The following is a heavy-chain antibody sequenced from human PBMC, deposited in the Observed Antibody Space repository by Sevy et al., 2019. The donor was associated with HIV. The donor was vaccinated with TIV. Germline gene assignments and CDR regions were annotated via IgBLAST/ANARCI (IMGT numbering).Heavy chain of an antibody. CDR2: ISYDEINK. Sequence: GGSLRLSCEVSGLSVTNNGMHWVRQAPGKGLEWVAVISYDEINKYYGDSVKGRFIIPRDRSKNTLYLQMNILRIEDTAVYYCAKDFTGFYGMDVWGQGTTVTVSS. CDR1: GLSVTNNG. J-gene: IGHJ6*02. CDR3: AKDFTGFYGMDV. D-gene: IGHD3-9*01. V-gene: IGHV3-30*18.